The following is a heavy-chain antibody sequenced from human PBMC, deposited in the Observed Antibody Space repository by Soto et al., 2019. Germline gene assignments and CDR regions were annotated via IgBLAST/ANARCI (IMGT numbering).Heavy chain of an antibody. CDR2: IYYSGST. J-gene: IGHJ4*02. CDR3: ARDVVATIRGDHYFDY. Sequence: QVQLQESGPGLVKPSQTLSLTCTVSGGSISSGDYYWNWIRQPPGKGLEWIGYIYYSGSTDYNPSLQSRVIMSVDTSKNLVSLKLSSVTAADTAVYYCARDVVATIRGDHYFDYWGQGALVTVSS. CDR1: GGSISSGDYY. V-gene: IGHV4-30-4*01. D-gene: IGHD5-12*01.